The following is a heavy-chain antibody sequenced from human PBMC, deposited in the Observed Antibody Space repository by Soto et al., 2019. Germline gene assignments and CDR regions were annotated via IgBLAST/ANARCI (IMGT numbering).Heavy chain of an antibody. V-gene: IGHV3-33*01. D-gene: IGHD3-16*02. CDR3: ARDPSYRYDPGY. CDR1: GFTFSSYG. CDR2: IWYDGSNK. J-gene: IGHJ4*02. Sequence: GGSLRLSCAASGFTFSSYGMHWVRQAPGKGLEWVAVIWYDGSNKYYADSVKGRFTISRDNSKNTLYLQMNSLRAEDTAVYYCARDPSYRYDPGYWGQGTLVTVSS.